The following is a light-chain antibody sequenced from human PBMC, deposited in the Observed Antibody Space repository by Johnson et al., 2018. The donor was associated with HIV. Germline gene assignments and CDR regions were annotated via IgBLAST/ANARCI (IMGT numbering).Light chain of an antibody. CDR1: TSNFDNNY. V-gene: IGLV1-51*02. CDR3: GTWDSSLSASYV. J-gene: IGLJ1*01. CDR2: ENN. Sequence: HSVLTQPPSVSAAPGQKVTISCSGNTSNFDNNYVSWYLQLPETAPKLLIYENNQRSSGIPDRFSGSKSGTSATLGITGLQTGDEADYYCGTWDSSLSASYVFGTGTKVTVL.